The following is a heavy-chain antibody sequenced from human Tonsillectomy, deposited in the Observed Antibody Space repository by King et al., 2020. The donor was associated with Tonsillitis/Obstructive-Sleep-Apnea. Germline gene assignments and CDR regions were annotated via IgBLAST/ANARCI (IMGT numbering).Heavy chain of an antibody. J-gene: IGHJ4*02. D-gene: IGHD6-13*01. Sequence: VQLVESGGGVVQPGRSLRLSCAASGFTFSSYGMHWVRQAPGKGLEWVAGISYDGSNKYYADSVKGRFTISRDNSKNTLYLQMNSLRAEDTAVYYCAKDRPQQQLAGLFDYWGQGTLVTVSS. CDR3: AKDRPQQQLAGLFDY. CDR1: GFTFSSYG. V-gene: IGHV3-30*18. CDR2: ISYDGSNK.